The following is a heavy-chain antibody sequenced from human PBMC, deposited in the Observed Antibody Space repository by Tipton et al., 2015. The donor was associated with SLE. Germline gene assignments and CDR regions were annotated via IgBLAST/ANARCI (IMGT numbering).Heavy chain of an antibody. CDR1: GGSISSSSYY. Sequence: TLSLTCTVSGGSISSSSYYWGWIRQPPGKGLEWIGSIYHSGSTYYNSSLKSRVTISIDTSKNQFSLKLSSVTAADTAVYYCAREYFDISTGYPFDYWGQGTLVTVSS. CDR3: AREYFDISTGYPFDY. D-gene: IGHD3-9*01. V-gene: IGHV4-39*02. CDR2: IYHSGST. J-gene: IGHJ4*02.